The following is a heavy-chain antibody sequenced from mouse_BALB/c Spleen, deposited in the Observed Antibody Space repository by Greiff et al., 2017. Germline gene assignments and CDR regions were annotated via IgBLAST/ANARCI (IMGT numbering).Heavy chain of an antibody. CDR3: ARLKLGITTDPWFAY. V-gene: IGHV5-6*01. Sequence: EVKLVESGGDLVKPGGSLKLSCAASGFTFSSYGMSWVRQTPDKRLEWVATISSGGSYTYYPDSVKGRFTISRDNAKNTLYLQMSSLKSEDTAMYYCARLKLGITTDPWFAYWGQGTLVTVSA. D-gene: IGHD1-1*01. J-gene: IGHJ3*01. CDR2: ISSGGSYT. CDR1: GFTFSSYG.